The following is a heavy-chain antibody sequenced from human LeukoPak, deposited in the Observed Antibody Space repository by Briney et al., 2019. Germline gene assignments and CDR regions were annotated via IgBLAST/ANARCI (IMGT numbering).Heavy chain of an antibody. Sequence: GGSLRLSCAASGFTFSSYSMNWVRQAPGKGLEWVSSISSSSSYIYYADSVKGRFTISKDNAKNSLYLQMNSLRAEDTAVYYCARSGDSDFDYWGQGTLVTVSS. CDR2: ISSSSSYI. CDR3: ARSGDSDFDY. CDR1: GFTFSSYS. J-gene: IGHJ4*02. V-gene: IGHV3-21*01. D-gene: IGHD4-17*01.